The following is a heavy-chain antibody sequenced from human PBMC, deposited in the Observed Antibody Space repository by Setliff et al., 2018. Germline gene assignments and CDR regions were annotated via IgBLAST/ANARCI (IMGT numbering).Heavy chain of an antibody. CDR3: ARDQSPHYYHPASGDAFDS. V-gene: IGHV1-69*05. CDR2: IIPIFGAA. Sequence: VASVKVSCKISGDTFRTYSINWVRQAPGQGLEWMGGIIPIFGAADYAQKFQGRVTITTDESASTSYMELISLRSDDTAVYYCARDQSPHYYHPASGDAFDSWGQGTLVTVSS. CDR1: GDTFRTYS. D-gene: IGHD1-26*01. J-gene: IGHJ3*01.